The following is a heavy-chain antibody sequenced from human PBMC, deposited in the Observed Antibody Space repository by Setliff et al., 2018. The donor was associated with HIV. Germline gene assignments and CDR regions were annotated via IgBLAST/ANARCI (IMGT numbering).Heavy chain of an antibody. CDR1: GGSFSGYY. Sequence: SETLSLTCAVYGGSFSGYYWSWIRQPPGKGLEWVGSIYYNGNTFYNQSLQSRVTISLDTSKNQFSLELRSVTAADTAVYYCAKGAGFYGDYTFDYWGQGHLVTVSS. CDR3: AKGAGFYGDYTFDY. J-gene: IGHJ4*02. D-gene: IGHD4-17*01. CDR2: IYYNGNT. V-gene: IGHV4-34*01.